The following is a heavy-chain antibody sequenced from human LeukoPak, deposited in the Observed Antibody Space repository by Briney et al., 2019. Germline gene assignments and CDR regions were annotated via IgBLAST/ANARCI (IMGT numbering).Heavy chain of an antibody. V-gene: IGHV5-51*01. Sequence: GESLKISCKGSGYSFTSYWIGWVRQMPGKGLEWMGIIYPGDSDTRYSPSFQGQVTISADKSIRTAYLQWSSLKASDTATYYCAIATIRGDRYFDYWGPGTLVTVSS. D-gene: IGHD3-10*01. CDR2: IYPGDSDT. J-gene: IGHJ4*02. CDR3: AIATIRGDRYFDY. CDR1: GYSFTSYW.